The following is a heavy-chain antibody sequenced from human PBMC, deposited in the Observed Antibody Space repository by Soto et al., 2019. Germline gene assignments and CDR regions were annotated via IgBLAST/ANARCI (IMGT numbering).Heavy chain of an antibody. J-gene: IGHJ5*02. CDR1: GFTFSNYG. Sequence: EVQLLESGGGLIQPGGSLRLSCAASGFTFSNYGMTWVRQAPGKGLEWVSVISGSGGSKYYADSVKGRFTISRDNSGNTLDLQMNSLRAEDTAVYYCAREVVVTAYNWFDPWGQGTLVTVSS. V-gene: IGHV3-23*01. CDR2: ISGSGGSK. CDR3: AREVVVTAYNWFDP. D-gene: IGHD2-21*02.